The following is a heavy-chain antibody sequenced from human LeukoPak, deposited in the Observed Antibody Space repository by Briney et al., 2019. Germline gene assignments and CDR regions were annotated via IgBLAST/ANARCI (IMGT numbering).Heavy chain of an antibody. CDR2: ISGSGGST. J-gene: IGHJ4*02. CDR1: GFTFSSYA. D-gene: IGHD3-22*01. Sequence: PGGSLRLSCAASGFTFSSYAMSWVRQAPGKGLEWVSAISGSGGSTYYADSVKGRFTISRDNSKNTLYLQMNSLRAEDTAVYYCAKELDYYDSSGYWFLRPWCFDYWGQGTLVTVSS. V-gene: IGHV3-23*01. CDR3: AKELDYYDSSGYWFLRPWCFDY.